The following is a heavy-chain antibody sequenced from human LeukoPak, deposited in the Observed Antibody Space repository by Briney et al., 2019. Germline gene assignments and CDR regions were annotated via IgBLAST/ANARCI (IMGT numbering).Heavy chain of an antibody. Sequence: SVKVSCKAPGGTFSSYAISWVRQAPGQGLEWMGRIIPILGIANYAQKFQGRATITADKSTSTAYMELSSLRSEDTAVYYCARERYSSSSGFDPWGQGTLVTVSS. J-gene: IGHJ5*02. D-gene: IGHD6-6*01. CDR3: ARERYSSSSGFDP. V-gene: IGHV1-69*04. CDR2: IIPILGIA. CDR1: GGTFSSYA.